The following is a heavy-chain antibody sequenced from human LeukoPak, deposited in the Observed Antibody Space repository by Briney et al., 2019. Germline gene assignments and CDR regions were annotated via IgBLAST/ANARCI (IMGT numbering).Heavy chain of an antibody. CDR1: GLTFSSYS. CDR2: ISSSSSTI. D-gene: IGHD5-18*01. CDR3: AKIPRSGYSYYFDY. V-gene: IGHV3-48*01. J-gene: IGHJ4*02. Sequence: PGGSLRLSCVASGLTFSSYSMNWVRQAPGKGLEWVSYISSSSSTIYYADSVKGRFTISRDNAKNSLYLQMNSLRAEDTAVYYCAKIPRSGYSYYFDYWGQGTLVTVSS.